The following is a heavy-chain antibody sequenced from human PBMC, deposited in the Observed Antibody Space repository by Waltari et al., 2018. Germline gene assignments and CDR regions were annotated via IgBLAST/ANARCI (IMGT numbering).Heavy chain of an antibody. D-gene: IGHD3-10*01. J-gene: IGHJ4*02. CDR3: ARHYGSGSSFDY. Sequence: QVQLVQAGAEVKKPGASVKVSCKASGYTFTGYYRHWVRQAPGQGLEWMGRINPNSGGTNYAQKFQGRVTMTRDTSISTAYMELSRLRSDDTAVYYCARHYGSGSSFDYWGQGTLVTVSS. CDR1: GYTFTGYY. V-gene: IGHV1-2*06. CDR2: INPNSGGT.